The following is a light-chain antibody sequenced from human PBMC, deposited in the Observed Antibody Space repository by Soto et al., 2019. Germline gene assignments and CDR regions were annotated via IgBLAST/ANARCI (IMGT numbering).Light chain of an antibody. Sequence: QSVLTQPPSASGTPGHRVSVSCSGSSSNIRSNTVNWYQQLPGSAPRLLIYGDNQRPSGVPVRFSGSKSGTSASLAISGLQPEDEADYYCAAWDDSLNGRVFGTGTKLTVL. CDR1: SSNIRSNT. V-gene: IGLV1-44*01. J-gene: IGLJ1*01. CDR2: GDN. CDR3: AAWDDSLNGRV.